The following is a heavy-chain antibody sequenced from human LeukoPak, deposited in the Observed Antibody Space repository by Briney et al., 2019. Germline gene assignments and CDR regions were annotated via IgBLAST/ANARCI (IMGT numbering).Heavy chain of an antibody. D-gene: IGHD1-26*01. CDR1: GGSISSSSYY. Sequence: SETLSLTCTVSGGSISSSSYYWSWIRQPAGKGLEWIGRIYTIGSTNYNPSLKSRVTMSVDTSKNQFSLKLISVTAADTAVYYCARDLVEATVNCFDPWGQGTLVTVSS. CDR2: IYTIGST. V-gene: IGHV4-61*02. CDR3: ARDLVEATVNCFDP. J-gene: IGHJ5*02.